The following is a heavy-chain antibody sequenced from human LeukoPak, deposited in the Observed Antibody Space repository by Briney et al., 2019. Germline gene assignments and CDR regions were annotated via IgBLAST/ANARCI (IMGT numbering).Heavy chain of an antibody. J-gene: IGHJ4*02. D-gene: IGHD3-22*01. CDR1: GITLSNYG. CDR2: ISDSGGST. CDR3: ARRGVVIRVILVGFHKEAFYFDS. Sequence: GGSLRLSCAVSGITLSNYGMSWVRQPPGKGLEWVAGISDSGGSTNYADSVKGRFTISRDDPKNTLYLQMNSLRAEDTAVYFCARRGVVIRVILVGFHKEAFYFDSWGQGALVTVSS. V-gene: IGHV3-23*01.